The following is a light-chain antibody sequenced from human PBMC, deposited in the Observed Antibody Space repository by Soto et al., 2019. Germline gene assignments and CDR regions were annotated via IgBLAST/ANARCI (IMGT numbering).Light chain of an antibody. CDR1: SGSVSTDHY. V-gene: IGLV8-61*01. J-gene: IGLJ2*01. CDR2: STN. CDR3: VLYMGLGISL. Sequence: QTVVTQEPSFSVSPGGTVTLTCGLSSGSVSTDHYPSWYQQTPGQAPRTLIYSTNSRSSGVPDRFSGSILGNKAALTITGAQADDEYDYYCVLYMGLGISLFGGGTKLTVL.